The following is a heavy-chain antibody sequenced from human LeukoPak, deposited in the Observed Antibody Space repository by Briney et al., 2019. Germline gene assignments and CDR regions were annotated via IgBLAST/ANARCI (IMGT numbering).Heavy chain of an antibody. CDR3: ASSGSYRPGPLFDY. J-gene: IGHJ4*02. D-gene: IGHD3-16*02. V-gene: IGHV4-59*01. Sequence: SETLSLTCTVSGDSITSYYWSWIRQPPGKGLEWFGYIYYSGSTNYNPSLKSRVTISVDTSKNQFSLKLSSVTAADTAVYYCASSGSYRPGPLFDYWGQGTLVTVSS. CDR2: IYYSGST. CDR1: GDSITSYY.